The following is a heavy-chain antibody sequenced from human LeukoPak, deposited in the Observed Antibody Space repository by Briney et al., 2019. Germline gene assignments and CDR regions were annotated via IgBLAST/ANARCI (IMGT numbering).Heavy chain of an antibody. CDR3: ARGPLHVALSSGYLKWLDP. J-gene: IGHJ5*02. D-gene: IGHD3-22*01. CDR2: IIPIFGTA. V-gene: IGHV1-69*05. CDR1: GSSFRSST. Sequence: ASVKVSCKASGSSFRSSTFAWVRQAPGRGLEWMGGIIPIFGTANYALEFQGRATITTDESTSTVYMELSSLRSEDTAVYYCARGPLHVALSSGYLKWLDPWGQGSLVTVSS.